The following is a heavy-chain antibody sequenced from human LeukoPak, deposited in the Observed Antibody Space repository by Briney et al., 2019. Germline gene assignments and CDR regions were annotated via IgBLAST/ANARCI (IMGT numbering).Heavy chain of an antibody. CDR2: IYFSGST. CDR3: ARQGPELSPLRYFDWLSVPTSFDY. D-gene: IGHD3-9*01. J-gene: IGHJ4*02. Sequence: SENLSLTCTVSGGSISSSSFYWGCIRQPPGKGLEWIGSIYFSGSTYYNPSLKSRVTISVDTSKNQFSLKLRSVTAADTAVYYCARQGPELSPLRYFDWLSVPTSFDYWGQGTLVTVSS. CDR1: GGSISSSSFY. V-gene: IGHV4-39*01.